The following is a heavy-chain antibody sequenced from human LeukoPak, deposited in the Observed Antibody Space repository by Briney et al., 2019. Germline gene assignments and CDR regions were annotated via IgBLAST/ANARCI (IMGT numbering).Heavy chain of an antibody. Sequence: KTSETLSLTCIVSDGSIDSIDSYWAWIRQPAGEGLEWIGRIHGSGSANYNPSLDSRVTMSVDTSKNQFSLELTSVTAADTAVYFCARLSQDCSSTSCYFFDYWGQGTLVTVSS. J-gene: IGHJ4*02. D-gene: IGHD2-2*01. CDR1: DGSIDSIDSY. V-gene: IGHV4-4*07. CDR3: ARLSQDCSSTSCYFFDY. CDR2: IHGSGSA.